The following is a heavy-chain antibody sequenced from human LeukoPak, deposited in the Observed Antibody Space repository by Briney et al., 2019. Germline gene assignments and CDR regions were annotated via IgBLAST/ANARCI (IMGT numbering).Heavy chain of an antibody. CDR1: GFTVSSNY. Sequence: GGSLRLSCAASGFTVSSNYMSWVRQAPGKGLEWVSVIYSGGSTYYADSVKGRFTISRDNSKNALYLQMNSLRAEDTAVYYCARDVGDYGDYSSYWGQGTLVTVSS. V-gene: IGHV3-66*01. CDR2: IYSGGST. D-gene: IGHD4-17*01. J-gene: IGHJ4*02. CDR3: ARDVGDYGDYSSY.